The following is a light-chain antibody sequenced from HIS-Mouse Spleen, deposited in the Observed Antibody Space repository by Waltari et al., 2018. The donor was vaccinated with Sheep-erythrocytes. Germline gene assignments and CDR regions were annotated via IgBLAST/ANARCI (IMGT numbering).Light chain of an antibody. V-gene: IGKV1-39*01. CDR3: QQSYSTPPT. CDR1: QSISSY. Sequence: DIQMTQSPSSLSASVGDRVTITCRASQSISSYLHWYQQKPGKAPKILIYAASSLQSGVPSRFSGSGSGTDFTLTISSLQPEDFATYYCQQSYSTPPTFGGGTKVEIK. J-gene: IGKJ4*01. CDR2: AAS.